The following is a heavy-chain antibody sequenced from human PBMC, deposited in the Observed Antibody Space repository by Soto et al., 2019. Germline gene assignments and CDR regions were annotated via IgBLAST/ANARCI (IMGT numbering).Heavy chain of an antibody. CDR3: ATGSRRDY. Sequence: QVQLVQSGAEVKKPGASVKVSCKASGYTFTSYAIHWVRQAPGQRLEWMGWINAGNGNTKYSHRFQDRVTITKDTSASTAYMELSSLRSEDTAVYYCATGSRRDYWGQGTLVTVSS. J-gene: IGHJ4*02. CDR1: GYTFTSYA. D-gene: IGHD1-26*01. V-gene: IGHV1-3*01. CDR2: INAGNGNT.